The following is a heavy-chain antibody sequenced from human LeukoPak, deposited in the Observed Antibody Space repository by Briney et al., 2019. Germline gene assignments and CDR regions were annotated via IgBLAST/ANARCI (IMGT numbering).Heavy chain of an antibody. CDR3: AKDPAAITYYDFWSGYWRGFFDY. CDR2: ISGSGGST. D-gene: IGHD3-3*01. V-gene: IGHV3-23*01. CDR1: GFTFSSYG. Sequence: GGSLRLSCAASGFTFSSYGMSWVRQAPGKGLEWASAISGSGGSTYYADSVKGRFTISRDNSKNTLYLQMNSLRAEDTAVYYCAKDPAAITYYDFWSGYWRGFFDYWGQGTLVTVSS. J-gene: IGHJ4*02.